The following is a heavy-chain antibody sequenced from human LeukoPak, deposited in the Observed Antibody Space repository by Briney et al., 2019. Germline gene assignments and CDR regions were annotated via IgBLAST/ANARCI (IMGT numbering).Heavy chain of an antibody. CDR1: GGSFSGYY. Sequence: SETLSLTCAVYGGSFSGYYCSWIRQPPGKGLEWMGEINHSGSTNYNPSLKSRGTISVDTSKNQFSLKLSSVTAADTAVYYCARDRGVRGVQYYYYYMDVWGKGTTVTISS. D-gene: IGHD3-10*01. J-gene: IGHJ6*03. V-gene: IGHV4-34*01. CDR2: INHSGST. CDR3: ARDRGVRGVQYYYYYMDV.